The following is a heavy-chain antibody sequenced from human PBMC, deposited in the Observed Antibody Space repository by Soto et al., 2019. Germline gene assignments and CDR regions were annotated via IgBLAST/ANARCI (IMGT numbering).Heavy chain of an antibody. CDR2: ISYDGSNK. CDR3: ARDYYGWGRHIPWGYYYYGMDV. CDR1: GFTFSSYA. J-gene: IGHJ6*02. D-gene: IGHD3-10*01. Sequence: QVQLVESGGGVVQPGRSLRLSCAASGFTFSSYAMHWVRQAPGKGLEWVAVISYDGSNKYYADSVKGRFTISRDNSKNTLYLQMNSLRAEDTAVYYCARDYYGWGRHIPWGYYYYGMDVWGQGTTVTVSS. V-gene: IGHV3-30-3*01.